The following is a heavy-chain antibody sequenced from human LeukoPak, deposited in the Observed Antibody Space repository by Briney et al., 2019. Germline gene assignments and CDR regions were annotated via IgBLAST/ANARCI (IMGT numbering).Heavy chain of an antibody. J-gene: IGHJ5*02. CDR1: GYTFTGYY. Sequence: GASVKVSCKASGYTFTGYYMHWVRQAPGQGLEWMGWINPNSGGTNYAQKFQGRVTMSRDTSISTAYMELSRLRSDDTAVYYCARERPLGGVYYDSSGYPGFDPWGQGTLVTVSS. D-gene: IGHD3-22*01. V-gene: IGHV1-2*02. CDR3: ARERPLGGVYYDSSGYPGFDP. CDR2: INPNSGGT.